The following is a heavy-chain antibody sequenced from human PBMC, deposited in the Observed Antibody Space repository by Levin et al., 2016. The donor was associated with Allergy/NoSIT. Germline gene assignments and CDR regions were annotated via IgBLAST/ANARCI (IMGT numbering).Heavy chain of an antibody. CDR3: ARHFSGWFDP. D-gene: IGHD3-3*01. J-gene: IGHJ5*02. CDR2: IYYSGST. Sequence: WIRQPPGKGLEWIGSIYYSGSTYYNPSLKSRVTISVDTSKNQFSLKLSSVTAADTAVYYCARHFSGWFDPWGQGTLVTVSS. V-gene: IGHV4-39*01.